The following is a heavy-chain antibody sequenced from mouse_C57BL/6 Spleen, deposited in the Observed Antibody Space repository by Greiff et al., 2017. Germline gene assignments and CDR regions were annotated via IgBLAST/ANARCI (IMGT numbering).Heavy chain of an antibody. D-gene: IGHD2-13*01. CDR3: ARRGVYYGVDYAMDY. J-gene: IGHJ4*01. Sequence: EVMLVESGGDLVKPGGSLKLSCAASGFTFSSYGMSWVRQTPDKRLEWVATISSGGSYTYYPDSVKGRFTISRDNAKNTLYLQMSSLKSEDTAMYYCARRGVYYGVDYAMDYWGQGTSVTVSS. CDR2: ISSGGSYT. CDR1: GFTFSSYG. V-gene: IGHV5-6*02.